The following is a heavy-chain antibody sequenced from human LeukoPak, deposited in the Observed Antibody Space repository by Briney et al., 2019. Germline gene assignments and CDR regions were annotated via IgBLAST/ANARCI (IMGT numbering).Heavy chain of an antibody. J-gene: IGHJ2*01. D-gene: IGHD6-6*01. CDR3: AREVAARPRDNWYFDL. CDR1: GGSISSGSYY. Sequence: PSRTLSLTCTVSGGSISSGSYYWSWIRQPAGKGLEWIGRIYTSGSTNYNPSLKSRVTISVDTSKNLFSLKLSSVTAADTAVYYCAREVAARPRDNWYFDLWGRGTLVTVSS. CDR2: IYTSGST. V-gene: IGHV4-61*02.